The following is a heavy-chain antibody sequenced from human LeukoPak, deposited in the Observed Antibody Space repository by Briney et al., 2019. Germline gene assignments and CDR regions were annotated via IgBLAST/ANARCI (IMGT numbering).Heavy chain of an antibody. Sequence: GASVKVSCKASGYTFTSYGISWVRQAPGQGLEWMGWISAYNGNTNYAQKLQGRVTMTEDTSTDTAYMELSSLRSEDTAVYYCATAPSMVRGVIIWWYFDLWGRGTLVTVSS. CDR2: ISAYNGNT. V-gene: IGHV1-18*01. CDR3: ATAPSMVRGVIIWWYFDL. D-gene: IGHD3-10*01. J-gene: IGHJ2*01. CDR1: GYTFTSYG.